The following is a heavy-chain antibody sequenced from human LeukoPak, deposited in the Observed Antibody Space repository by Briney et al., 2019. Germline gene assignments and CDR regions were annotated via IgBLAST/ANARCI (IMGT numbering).Heavy chain of an antibody. CDR2: IKSKTEGATA. CDR3: SAAIYSDSRN. V-gene: IGHV3-15*01. D-gene: IGHD4-11*01. Sequence: GGSLRLSCAASGFTLSNAWMSWVRQAPGKGLEWLGRIKSKTEGATADYAAAVRGRFTISRDDSKNTLYLQMNSLKTEDTAVYYCSAAIYSDSRNWGQGTLVTVSS. J-gene: IGHJ4*02. CDR1: GFTLSNAW.